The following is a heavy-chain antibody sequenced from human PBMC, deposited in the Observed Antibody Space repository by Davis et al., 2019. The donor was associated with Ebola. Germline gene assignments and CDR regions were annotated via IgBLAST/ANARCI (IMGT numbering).Heavy chain of an antibody. CDR1: GGSFSGYY. V-gene: IGHV4-34*01. CDR3: ARGPYYYDSSGYYYYYGMDV. CDR2: INHSGST. Sequence: SETLSLTCAAYGGSFSGYYWSWIRQPPGKGLEWIGEINHSGSTHYNPSRKSRVTISVDTSKNQFSLKLSSVTAADTAVYYCARGPYYYDSSGYYYYYGMDVWGQGTTVTVSS. J-gene: IGHJ6*02. D-gene: IGHD3-22*01.